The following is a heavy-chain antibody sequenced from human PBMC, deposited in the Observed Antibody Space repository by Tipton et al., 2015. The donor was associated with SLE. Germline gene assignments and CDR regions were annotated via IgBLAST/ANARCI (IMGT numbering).Heavy chain of an antibody. J-gene: IGHJ4*02. Sequence: TLSLTCTVSGGSMGTWCWSWIRQTPGKGLEWIAFICYNGFSNYNPSLKSRVTMSVDRSQNQFSLNLNPVTAADTAVYYCARALTTVIQGIIAFDSWAQGTLVIVSS. V-gene: IGHV4-59*12. CDR3: ARALTTVIQGIIAFDS. D-gene: IGHD3-22*01. CDR1: GGSMGTWC. CDR2: ICYNGFS.